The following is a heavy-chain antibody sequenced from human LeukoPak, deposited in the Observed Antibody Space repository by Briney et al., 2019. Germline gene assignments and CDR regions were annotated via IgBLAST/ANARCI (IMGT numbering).Heavy chain of an antibody. CDR1: GFTFSGSA. CDR3: TRHRYDYVWGSYRPHDAFDI. J-gene: IGHJ3*02. CDR2: IRSKANSYAT. V-gene: IGHV3-73*01. D-gene: IGHD3-16*02. Sequence: GGSLRLSCAASGFTFSGSAMHWVRQASGKGLEWVGRIRSKANSYATAYAASVKGRFTISRDDSKNTAYLQMNSLKTEDTAVYYCTRHRYDYVWGSYRPHDAFDIWGQGTMVTVSS.